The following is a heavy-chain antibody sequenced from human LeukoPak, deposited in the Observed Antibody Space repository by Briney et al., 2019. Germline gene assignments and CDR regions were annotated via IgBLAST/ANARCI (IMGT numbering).Heavy chain of an antibody. Sequence: ASVKVSCKASGYTFTGYYMHWVRQAPGQGLEWMGWINPNGGGTNYAQKFQGRVTMTRDTSISTAYMELSRLRSDDTAVYYCARGYQWLVPDFDYWGQGTLVTVSS. CDR1: GYTFTGYY. J-gene: IGHJ4*02. CDR2: INPNGGGT. V-gene: IGHV1-2*02. D-gene: IGHD6-19*01. CDR3: ARGYQWLVPDFDY.